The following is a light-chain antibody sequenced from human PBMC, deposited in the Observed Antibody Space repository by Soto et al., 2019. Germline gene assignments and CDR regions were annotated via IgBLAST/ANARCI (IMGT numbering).Light chain of an antibody. Sequence: AIQMTQSPSSLSASVGDRVIITCRASQGIRNDLGWYQQKPGKAPKLLIYAIPSLENGVPSRFSGSGSGTEFTLTISSLQPEDFATYYCLQDYSYPLTFGGGTKVEIK. CDR1: QGIRND. V-gene: IGKV1-6*01. CDR2: AIP. CDR3: LQDYSYPLT. J-gene: IGKJ4*01.